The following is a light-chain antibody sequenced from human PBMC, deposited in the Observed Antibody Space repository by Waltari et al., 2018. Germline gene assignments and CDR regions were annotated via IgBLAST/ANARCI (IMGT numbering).Light chain of an antibody. J-gene: IGKJ4*01. CDR2: GSS. CDR3: QHYGSSPPLT. Sequence: IVLTQSPGTLSLSPGGRATLSCRASQSVSSSSLAWYQQKPGQAPRLLIYGSSSRATGIPDRFSGSGSGTDFTLTISRVEPEDYAVYYCQHYGSSPPLTFGGGTKVEMK. V-gene: IGKV3-20*01. CDR1: QSVSSSS.